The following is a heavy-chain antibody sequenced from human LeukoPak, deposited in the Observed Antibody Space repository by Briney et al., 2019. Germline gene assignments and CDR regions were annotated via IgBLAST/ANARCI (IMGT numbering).Heavy chain of an antibody. CDR2: TAGSGISK. Sequence: GGSLRLSCVASGFTFYNYAMSWVRQAPGRGLEWASSTAGSGISKDYADSVKGRFTISKDNAKNSLFLQMNSLRVEDTAVYFCAREVLIVVEPAANTIDYWGQGTRVTVSS. J-gene: IGHJ4*02. CDR3: AREVLIVVEPAANTIDY. CDR1: GFTFYNYA. V-gene: IGHV3-23*01. D-gene: IGHD2-2*01.